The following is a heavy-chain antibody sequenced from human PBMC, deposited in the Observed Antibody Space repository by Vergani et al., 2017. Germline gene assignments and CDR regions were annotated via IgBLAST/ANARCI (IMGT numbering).Heavy chain of an antibody. J-gene: IGHJ3*02. D-gene: IGHD1-26*01. V-gene: IGHV3-23*01. Sequence: EVQLLESGGGLVQPGGSLRLSCAASGFTFSSYAMSWVRQAPGKGLEWVSAISGSGGSTYYADSVKGRFTISRDNSNNTLYLQMNSLRAEDTAVYYCAKVKELSKWGLHYPDAFDIWGQGTMVTVSS. CDR3: AKVKELSKWGLHYPDAFDI. CDR1: GFTFSSYA. CDR2: ISGSGGST.